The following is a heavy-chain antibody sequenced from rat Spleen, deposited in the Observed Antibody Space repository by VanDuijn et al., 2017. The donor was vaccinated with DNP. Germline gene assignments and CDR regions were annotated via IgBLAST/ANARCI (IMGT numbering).Heavy chain of an antibody. CDR3: ATETNYYSGDVGYFDY. J-gene: IGHJ2*01. CDR2: INANGGST. V-gene: IGHV5-20*01. CDR1: GFTFSDYY. D-gene: IGHD1-1*01. Sequence: EVQLVESGGGLVQPGRSLKLSCTASGFTFSDYYMAWVRQAPKKGLEWVTSINANGGSTSYRDSVKGRFTISRDNAKSIVYLQMDSLRSEDTATYYCATETNYYSGDVGYFDYWGQGLIVTVSS.